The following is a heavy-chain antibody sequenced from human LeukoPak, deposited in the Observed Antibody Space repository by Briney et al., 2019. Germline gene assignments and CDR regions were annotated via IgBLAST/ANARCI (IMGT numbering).Heavy chain of an antibody. V-gene: IGHV4-61*01. Sequence: SETLSLTCTVSGGSVSSGSYYWSWIRQPPGKGLEWIGYIYYSGSTNYNPSLKSRVTVSVDTSKNQFSLKLSSVTAADTAVYYCARLVQPTSLGWYFDYWGQGTLVTVSS. CDR3: ARLVQPTSLGWYFDY. CDR2: IYYSGST. CDR1: GGSVSSGSYY. D-gene: IGHD2/OR15-2a*01. J-gene: IGHJ4*02.